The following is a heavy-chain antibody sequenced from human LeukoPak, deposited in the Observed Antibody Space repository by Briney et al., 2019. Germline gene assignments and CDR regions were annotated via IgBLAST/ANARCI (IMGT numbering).Heavy chain of an antibody. D-gene: IGHD1-1*01. CDR2: ISGSGRST. CDR3: AKAGAQGNVNWFDS. V-gene: IGHV3-23*01. CDR1: GFSFTSYA. J-gene: IGHJ5*01. Sequence: GGSLRLSCAASGFSFTSYAMNWVRQAPGEGLEWVSAISGSGRSTYSADSVRGRFTTSRDNSKNILYLQMNNLRGEDTAVYYCAKAGAQGNVNWFDSWGQGTLVTVSS.